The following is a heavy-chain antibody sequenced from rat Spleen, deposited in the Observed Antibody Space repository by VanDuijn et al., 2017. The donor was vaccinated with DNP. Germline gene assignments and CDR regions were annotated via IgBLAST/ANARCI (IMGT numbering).Heavy chain of an antibody. CDR1: GFTFSDYA. V-gene: IGHV5-22*01. CDR2: ISYDGGRI. D-gene: IGHD1-5*01. CDR3: ARGSITTFDY. Sequence: EVQLVESGGGLVQPGRSLKLSCAASGFTFSDYAMAWVRQAPTKGLEWVAYISYDGGRIYYGDSVKGRFTISRDNAKSTLYLQMNSLRSEDMATYYCARGSITTFDYWGQGVMVTVSS. J-gene: IGHJ2*01.